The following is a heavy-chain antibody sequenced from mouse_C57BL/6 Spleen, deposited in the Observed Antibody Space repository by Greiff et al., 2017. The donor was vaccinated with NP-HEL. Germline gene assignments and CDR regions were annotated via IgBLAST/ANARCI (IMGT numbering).Heavy chain of an antibody. CDR1: GFTFSSYT. V-gene: IGHV5-9*01. CDR2: ISGGGGNT. CDR3: ARQGYDYDGFAY. J-gene: IGHJ3*01. D-gene: IGHD2-4*01. Sequence: EVMLVESGGGLVKPGGSLKLSCAASGFTFSSYTMSWVRQTPEKRLEWVATISGGGGNTYYPDSVKGRFTISRDNAKNTLYLQMSSLRSEDTALYYCARQGYDYDGFAYWGQGTLVTVSA.